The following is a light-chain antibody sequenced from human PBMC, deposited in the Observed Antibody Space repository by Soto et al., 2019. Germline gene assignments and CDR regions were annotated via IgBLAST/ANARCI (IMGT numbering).Light chain of an antibody. CDR1: QSLLHRNGYNY. Sequence: DIVMTQSPFSLPVTPGEPASISCRSSQSLLHRNGYNYLDWYLQKPGQSPQLLICLGSNRASGVPDRFSGGGSGTDFTLKISRVEAEDVGVYYCMQALRVPYTFGQGTKLEI. CDR2: LGS. V-gene: IGKV2-28*01. CDR3: MQALRVPYT. J-gene: IGKJ2*01.